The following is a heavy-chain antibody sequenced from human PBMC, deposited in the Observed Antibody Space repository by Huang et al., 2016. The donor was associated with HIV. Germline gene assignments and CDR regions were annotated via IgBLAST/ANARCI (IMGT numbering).Heavy chain of an antibody. J-gene: IGHJ3*02. CDR1: GFSCRNYV. CDR3: SARRRDAYRGDTFEI. D-gene: IGHD4-4*01. Sequence: QVFLVASGGGVVQPGGSLSLSFAVSGFSCRNYVVHGVRLGPGKGVEWVTFIKYDGSEKKYADSVKGRFRISRYNLRNTVFVQMNSLRPEDTAVYYCSARRRDAYRGDTFEIWGQGTVVTVSS. V-gene: IGHV3-30*02. CDR2: IKYDGSEK.